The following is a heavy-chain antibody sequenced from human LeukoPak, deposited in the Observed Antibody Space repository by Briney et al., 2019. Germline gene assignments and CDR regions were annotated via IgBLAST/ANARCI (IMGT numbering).Heavy chain of an antibody. J-gene: IGHJ4*02. CDR2: ISYDGRNK. D-gene: IGHD3-10*01. V-gene: IGHV3-30*18. CDR3: AKDLQSFGESLSSAVGY. Sequence: PGGSLRLSCAASGFTFSSYAMHWVRQAPGKGLEWVAVISYDGRNKYYADSVKGRFTISRDNSKNTLYLQMNSLRAEDTAVYYCAKDLQSFGESLSSAVGYWGQGTLVTVSS. CDR1: GFTFSSYA.